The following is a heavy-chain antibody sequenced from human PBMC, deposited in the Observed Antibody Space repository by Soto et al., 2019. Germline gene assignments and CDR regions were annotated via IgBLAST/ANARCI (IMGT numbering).Heavy chain of an antibody. Sequence: SETLSLTCTVSGGSISSGDYYWSWIRQPPGKGLEWIGYIYYSGSTYYNPSLKSRVTISVDTSKNQFSLKLSSVTAADTAVYYCAASCVACGGFNYYGMDVWGQGTTVTVS. D-gene: IGHD2-21*01. CDR3: AASCVACGGFNYYGMDV. J-gene: IGHJ6*02. V-gene: IGHV4-30-4*01. CDR1: GGSISSGDYY. CDR2: IYYSGST.